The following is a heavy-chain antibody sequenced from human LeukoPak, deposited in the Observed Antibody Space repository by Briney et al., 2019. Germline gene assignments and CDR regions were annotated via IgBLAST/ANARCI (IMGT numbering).Heavy chain of an antibody. Sequence: GGSLRLSCEGSAFIFSGHWMNWVRQTPGKGLEWVASIKEDGSERQYVDSVKGRFTISRDNAKNSLYLQMNSLRAEDTAVYYCARHDTAMATDYGMDVWGQGTTVTVSS. CDR2: IKEDGSER. CDR1: AFIFSGHW. J-gene: IGHJ6*02. CDR3: ARHDTAMATDYGMDV. D-gene: IGHD5-18*01. V-gene: IGHV3-7*03.